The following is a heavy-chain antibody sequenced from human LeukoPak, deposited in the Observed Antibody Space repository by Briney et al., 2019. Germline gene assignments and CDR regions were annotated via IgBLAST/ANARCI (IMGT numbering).Heavy chain of an antibody. D-gene: IGHD3-9*01. V-gene: IGHV3-48*03. CDR1: GFTFRTCE. Sequence: GGSLRLSCAASGFTFRTCEMNWVRQTPGKGLEWISFISSSGTNMYYADSVKGRFTISRDKAKNSLYLQMDSLRAEDTTVYYCARGGDSGYLWNAFDIWGQGTMVTVSS. CDR2: ISSSGTNM. CDR3: ARGGDSGYLWNAFDI. J-gene: IGHJ3*02.